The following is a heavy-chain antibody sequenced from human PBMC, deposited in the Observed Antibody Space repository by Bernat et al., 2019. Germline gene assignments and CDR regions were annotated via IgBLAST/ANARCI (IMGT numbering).Heavy chain of an antibody. V-gene: IGHV3-13*01. CDR2: IGTAGDT. Sequence: EVQLVESGGGLVQPGGSLRLSCAASGFTFSSYDMHWVRQATGKGLEWVSAIGTAGDTYYPGSVKGRFTISRENAKNSLYLQMNSLRAEDTAVYYCARGGYDYVWGSYGMDVWGQGTTVTVSS. CDR1: GFTFSSYD. D-gene: IGHD3-16*01. J-gene: IGHJ6*02. CDR3: ARGGYDYVWGSYGMDV.